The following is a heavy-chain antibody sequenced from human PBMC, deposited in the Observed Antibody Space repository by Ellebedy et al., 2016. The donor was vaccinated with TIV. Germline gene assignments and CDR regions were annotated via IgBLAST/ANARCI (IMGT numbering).Heavy chain of an antibody. Sequence: GESLKISCKGSGYSFTRSWIGWVRQMPGKGLEWMGIIYPGDSDTRYSPSFQGQVTIAADKSISTAYLQWSSLKASDTAMYYCARRTTVVTLDEYYFDYWGQGTLVTVSS. CDR3: ARRTTVVTLDEYYFDY. CDR1: GYSFTRSW. D-gene: IGHD4-23*01. CDR2: IYPGDSDT. V-gene: IGHV5-51*01. J-gene: IGHJ4*02.